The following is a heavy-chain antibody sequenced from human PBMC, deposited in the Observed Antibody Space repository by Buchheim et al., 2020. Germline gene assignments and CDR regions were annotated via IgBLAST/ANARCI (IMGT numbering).Heavy chain of an antibody. J-gene: IGHJ6*03. CDR2: IWYDGSKR. CDR1: GFTFSTYG. D-gene: IGHD4-11*01. CDR3: VRDRNSNRNYYYYYMDV. V-gene: IGHV3-33*01. Sequence: VQLVESGGGVVQPGRSLRLCCAATGFTFSTYGMHWVRQAPGKGLEWVAVIWYDGSKRYYGDSVKGRFTISRDNSKNTLCLQMDSLRVEDTAVYYCVRDRNSNRNYYYYYMDVWGKGTT.